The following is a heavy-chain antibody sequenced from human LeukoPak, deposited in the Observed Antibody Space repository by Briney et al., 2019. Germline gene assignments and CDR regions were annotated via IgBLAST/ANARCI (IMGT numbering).Heavy chain of an antibody. J-gene: IGHJ4*02. Sequence: ASVKVSCKASGYTFTSYGISWVRQAPGQGLEWMGWISAYNGNTNYAQKLQGRATMTTDTSTSTAYMELRSLRSDDTAVYYCARGDRDYGGNSKFDYWGQGTLVTVSS. D-gene: IGHD4-23*01. CDR3: ARGDRDYGGNSKFDY. CDR2: ISAYNGNT. V-gene: IGHV1-18*01. CDR1: GYTFTSYG.